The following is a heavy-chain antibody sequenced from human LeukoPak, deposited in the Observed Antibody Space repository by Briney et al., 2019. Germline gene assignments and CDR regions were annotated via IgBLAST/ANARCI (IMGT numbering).Heavy chain of an antibody. J-gene: IGHJ4*02. CDR2: IWYDGSKK. D-gene: IGHD3-22*01. CDR3: ASRDYYDSSDSILDY. CDR1: GFTFSNYG. V-gene: IGHV3-30*02. Sequence: PGGSLRLSCAASGFTFSNYGMHWVRQAPGKGLEWVAFIWYDGSKKYYADSVKGRFTISRDNSKDTVYLQVNSVRAEDTAVYYCASRDYYDSSDSILDYWGQGTLVTVSS.